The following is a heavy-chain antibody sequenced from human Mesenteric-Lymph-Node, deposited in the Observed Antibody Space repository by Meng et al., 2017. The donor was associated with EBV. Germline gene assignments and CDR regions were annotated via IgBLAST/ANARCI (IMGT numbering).Heavy chain of an antibody. Sequence: QLQEQGPGLVTPSGTLSHTCAVSGGSISSSNWWSWVRQPPGKGLEWIGEIYHSGITNYNPSLSSRVTMSVDKSKNQFSLNLISLTAADTAVYYCASAQCSGGGCPGGSWGQGTLVTVSS. V-gene: IGHV4-4*02. CDR1: GGSISSSNW. D-gene: IGHD2-15*01. J-gene: IGHJ5*02. CDR2: IYHSGIT. CDR3: ASAQCSGGGCPGGS.